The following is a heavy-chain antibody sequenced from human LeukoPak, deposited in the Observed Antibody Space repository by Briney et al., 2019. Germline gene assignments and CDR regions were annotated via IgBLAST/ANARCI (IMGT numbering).Heavy chain of an antibody. CDR3: VRDMLLGRPDYMDV. CDR2: ISTDGRTK. D-gene: IGHD3-16*01. V-gene: IGHV3-30*04. J-gene: IGHJ6*03. Sequence: GGSLRLSCLASGFSFSTYDIHWVRQAPGKGLEWVAVISTDGRTKFYTDSVKGRFTISRDNSMDTLYLQMNSLRPEDTAVYYCVRDMLLGRPDYMDVWGKGTTATVSS. CDR1: GFSFSTYD.